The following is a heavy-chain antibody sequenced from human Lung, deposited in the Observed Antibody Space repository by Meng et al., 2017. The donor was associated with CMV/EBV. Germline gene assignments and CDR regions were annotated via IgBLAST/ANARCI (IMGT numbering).Heavy chain of an antibody. CDR3: ARVFVTFGETAFYYGMDP. V-gene: IGHV1-18*01. CDR2: ISTYSGNT. D-gene: IGHD2-21*01. J-gene: IGHJ6*02. CDR1: GYTFINYG. Sequence: ASXXVFXNASGYTFINYGFSWVRQAPGQGLEWMGWISTYSGNTNYAQKFQGRVTMSTTTSTNTAYMELRILGSDETAVYSCARVFVTFGETAFYYGMDPWXQGNXVTVSS.